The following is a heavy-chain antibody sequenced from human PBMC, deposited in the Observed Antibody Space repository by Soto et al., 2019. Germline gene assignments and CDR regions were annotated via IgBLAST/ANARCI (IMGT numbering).Heavy chain of an antibody. J-gene: IGHJ4*02. Sequence: VGSLRLSCAASGFTFSSYAMSWVRQAPGKGLEWVSAISGSGGSTYYADSVKGRFTISRDNSKNTLYLQMNSLRAEDTAVYYCAKSRHGSGSYYFDYWGQGTLVTVSS. CDR1: GFTFSSYA. CDR3: AKSRHGSGSYYFDY. D-gene: IGHD3-10*01. V-gene: IGHV3-23*01. CDR2: ISGSGGST.